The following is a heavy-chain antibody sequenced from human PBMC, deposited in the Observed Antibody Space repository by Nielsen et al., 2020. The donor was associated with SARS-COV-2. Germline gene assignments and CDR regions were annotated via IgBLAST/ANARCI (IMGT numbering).Heavy chain of an antibody. Sequence: ASVKVSCKASGYTFTSYDINWVRQATGQGLEWMGWMNPNSDNTGYAQKFQGRVTMTRNTSISTAYMELSSLRSEDTAVYYCARGLTYGSMPDYWGQGTLVTVSS. CDR3: ARGLTYGSMPDY. CDR2: MNPNSDNT. CDR1: GYTFTSYD. J-gene: IGHJ4*02. D-gene: IGHD2/OR15-2a*01. V-gene: IGHV1-8*01.